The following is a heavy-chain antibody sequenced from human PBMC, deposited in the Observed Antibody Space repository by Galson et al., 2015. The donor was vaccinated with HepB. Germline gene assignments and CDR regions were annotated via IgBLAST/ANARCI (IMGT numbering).Heavy chain of an antibody. CDR2: ISNDGKTI. J-gene: IGHJ5*02. CDR1: GFSFSDYY. Sequence: LRLSCAASGFSFSDYYMSWIRQTPGKGLEWISYISNDGKTINYADSVKGRFTISRDNGRRSLSLQMTGLRPEDTAIYYCARAAGWLDPWGQGTLVTVSS. V-gene: IGHV3-11*01. D-gene: IGHD3-10*01. CDR3: ARAAGWLDP.